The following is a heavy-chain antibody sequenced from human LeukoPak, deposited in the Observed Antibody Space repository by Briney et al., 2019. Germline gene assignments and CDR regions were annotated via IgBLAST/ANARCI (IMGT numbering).Heavy chain of an antibody. D-gene: IGHD3-16*01. V-gene: IGHV1-2*02. J-gene: IGHJ4*02. Sequence: ASVKVSCKASGYTFTDYYMHWLRQAPGQGLEWMGWINSNSGGTNYAQKFQDRVTMTRDTSISTAYMELSNLRSDDTAVYYCARVLVPAGGGVVDYWGQGTLVTVFS. CDR2: INSNSGGT. CDR1: GYTFTDYY. CDR3: ARVLVPAGGGVVDY.